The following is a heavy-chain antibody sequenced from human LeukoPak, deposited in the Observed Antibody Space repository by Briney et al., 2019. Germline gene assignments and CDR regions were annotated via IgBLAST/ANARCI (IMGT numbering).Heavy chain of an antibody. Sequence: SETLSLTCAVYGGSFSGYYWSWIRQPPGKGLEWIGEINHSGSTNYNPSLKSRVTISVDTSKNQFSLKLSSVTAADTAVYYCARYLRAEYFQYWGQGTLVTVSS. J-gene: IGHJ1*01. CDR2: INHSGST. CDR1: GGSFSGYY. CDR3: ARYLRAEYFQY. V-gene: IGHV4-34*01.